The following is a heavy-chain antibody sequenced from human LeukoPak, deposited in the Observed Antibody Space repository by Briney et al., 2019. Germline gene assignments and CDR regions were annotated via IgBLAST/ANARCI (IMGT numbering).Heavy chain of an antibody. CDR1: GGSISTYY. J-gene: IGHJ5*02. CDR2: IHYNDNT. Sequence: ASETLSLTCTVSGGSISTYYWSWIRQPPGKGLEWIGLIHYNDNTRYNPSLKSRVTISVDTSKNQFSLKLSSVTAADTAVYYCARGGRDTIFGVVTTGWFDPWGQGTLVTVSS. CDR3: ARGGRDTIFGVVTTGWFDP. V-gene: IGHV4-59*01. D-gene: IGHD3-3*01.